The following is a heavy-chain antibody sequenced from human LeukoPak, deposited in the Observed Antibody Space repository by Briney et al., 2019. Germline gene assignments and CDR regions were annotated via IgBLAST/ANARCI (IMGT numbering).Heavy chain of an antibody. CDR3: ARGVRSGYYFS. CDR1: GGSISSSSYY. J-gene: IGHJ5*02. Sequence: ASETLSLTCTVSGGSISSSSYYWGWIRQPPGKGLEWIGSIYYSGSTYYNPSLKSRVTISVDTSKNQFSLKLSSVTAADTAVYYCARGVRSGYYFSWGQGTLVTVSP. V-gene: IGHV4-39*07. D-gene: IGHD3-22*01. CDR2: IYYSGST.